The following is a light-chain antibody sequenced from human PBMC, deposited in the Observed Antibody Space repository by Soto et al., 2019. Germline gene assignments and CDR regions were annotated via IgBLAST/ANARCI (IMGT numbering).Light chain of an antibody. V-gene: IGLV1-40*01. CDR3: QYYDSSLSGV. Sequence: QSVLTQPPSVSGAPGQRVTISCTGSSSNIGAGYDVHWYQQFPGTAPKLLIYGNSNRPSGVPDRFSSSKSGTSASLAITRRQAEDEADYYCQYYDSSLSGVFGSWTKLT. CDR1: SSNIGAGYD. J-gene: IGLJ1*01. CDR2: GNS.